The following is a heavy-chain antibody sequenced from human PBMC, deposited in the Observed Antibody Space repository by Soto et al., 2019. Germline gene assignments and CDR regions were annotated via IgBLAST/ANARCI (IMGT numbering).Heavy chain of an antibody. CDR2: ISGTGGST. D-gene: IGHD2-15*01. CDR3: AKHWGTGVVVAALNWFGP. CDR1: GFTFSNYA. V-gene: IGHV3-23*01. J-gene: IGHJ5*02. Sequence: GGSLRLSCAASGFTFSNYAMTWVRQTPGKGLEWVSGISGTGGSTYYADSVKGRFTISRDNSKNTLYLQMNSLRAEDTAVYYCAKHWGTGVVVAALNWFGPWGRGTLVTVSS.